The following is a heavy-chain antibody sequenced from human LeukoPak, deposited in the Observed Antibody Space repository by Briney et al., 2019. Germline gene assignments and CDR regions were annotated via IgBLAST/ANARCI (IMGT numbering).Heavy chain of an antibody. CDR3: ARGPDIVVVPAAREYYFDY. CDR1: GGSFSGYY. V-gene: IGHV4-34*01. Sequence: PSETLSLTCAVYGGSFSGYYWSWIRQPPGKGLEWIGEIYHSGSTNYNPSLKSRVTISVDTSKNQFSLKLSSVTAADTAVYYCARGPDIVVVPAAREYYFDYWGQGTLVTVSS. J-gene: IGHJ4*02. D-gene: IGHD2-2*01. CDR2: IYHSGST.